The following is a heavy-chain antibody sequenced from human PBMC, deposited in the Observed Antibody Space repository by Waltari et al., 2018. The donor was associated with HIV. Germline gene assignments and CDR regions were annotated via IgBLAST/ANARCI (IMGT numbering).Heavy chain of an antibody. V-gene: IGHV3-21*01. Sequence: EVQLVESGGGLVRPGGSLRLSCVASGFRFSDYNMNWVRQGPGKGLEWVECEGSPQNVRQVADSVKGRITVSRDEANNSLYLQRNSLTAEDSAVYYCARGPPSGWSWFDPWGQGTLVTVSS. D-gene: IGHD6-19*01. CDR3: ARGPPSGWSWFDP. CDR1: GFRFSDYN. J-gene: IGHJ5*02. CDR2: EGSPQNVR.